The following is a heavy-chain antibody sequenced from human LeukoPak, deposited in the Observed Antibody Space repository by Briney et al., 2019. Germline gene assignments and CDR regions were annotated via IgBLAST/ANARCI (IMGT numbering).Heavy chain of an antibody. Sequence: PSETLSLTCTVSGGSISSSSYYWGWIRQPPGKGLEWIGRIYYSGSTYYNPSLKSRVTISVDTSKNQFSLKLSSVTAADTAVYYCAISIQLWTNNWFDPWGQGTLVTVSS. D-gene: IGHD5-18*01. CDR2: IYYSGST. CDR1: GGSISSSSYY. J-gene: IGHJ5*02. V-gene: IGHV4-39*01. CDR3: AISIQLWTNNWFDP.